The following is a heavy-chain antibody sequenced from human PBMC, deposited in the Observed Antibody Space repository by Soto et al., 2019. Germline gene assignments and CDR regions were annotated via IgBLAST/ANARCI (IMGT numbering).Heavy chain of an antibody. V-gene: IGHV1-3*01. Sequence: QVQVVQSGAEVKKPGASVKVSCKASGYTYTFHGMHWVRQAPGQILEWMGWIDAGNGNTKYSQKFKDRVTITRGTSAGTVSMELRSLRSEDTAVYYCATSGFPATIGHYFYYMDVWGKGTMVTVSS. J-gene: IGHJ6*03. CDR2: IDAGNGNT. CDR3: ATSGFPATIGHYFYYMDV. CDR1: GYTYTFHG. D-gene: IGHD2-2*01.